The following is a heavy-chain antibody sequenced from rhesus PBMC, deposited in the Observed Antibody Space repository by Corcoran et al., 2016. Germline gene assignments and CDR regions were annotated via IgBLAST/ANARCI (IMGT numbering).Heavy chain of an antibody. J-gene: IGHJ4*01. CDR2: IYGSGGSN. D-gene: IGHD5-42*01. Sequence: QVQLQESGPGLVKPSETLSLTCAVSGYSISRGYYWGWIRQPPGKGLEWIGSIYGSGGSNYLNPSRKSRVTLSVDTSKNQFSLKLSSVTAADTAVYYCVREGYSGYDYWGQGVLVTVSS. CDR3: VREGYSGYDY. CDR1: GYSISRGYY. V-gene: IGHV4S14*01.